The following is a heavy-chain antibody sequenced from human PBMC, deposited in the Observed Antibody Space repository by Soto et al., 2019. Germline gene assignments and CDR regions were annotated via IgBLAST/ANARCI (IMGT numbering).Heavy chain of an antibody. V-gene: IGHV1-46*01. J-gene: IGHJ4*02. CDR1: GYTFSNYY. CDR2: INPSGGST. D-gene: IGHD4-4*01. CDR3: ARYDYNGYYFEY. Sequence: GASVKVSCKASGYTFSNYYMHCVRQAPGQGHEWMGIINPSGGSTTYAQKFQGRVTMTRDTSTSTVYMELSSLRSEDTAVYYCARYDYNGYYFEYWGQGTLVTLSS.